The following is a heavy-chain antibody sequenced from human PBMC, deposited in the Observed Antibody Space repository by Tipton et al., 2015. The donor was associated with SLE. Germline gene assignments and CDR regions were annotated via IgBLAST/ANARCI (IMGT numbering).Heavy chain of an antibody. V-gene: IGHV4-59*08. J-gene: IGHJ5*02. Sequence: TLSLTCTVSGGSISSYYWSWIRQPPGKGLEWIGYIYFSGTTNYNPSLKSRVTISVDTSKNQFSLKLNSVTAADTAVYYCARLVTVVELGTVSAWFDPWGQGTLVSVSS. CDR1: GGSISSYY. CDR3: ARLVTVVELGTVSAWFDP. D-gene: IGHD4-23*01. CDR2: IYFSGTT.